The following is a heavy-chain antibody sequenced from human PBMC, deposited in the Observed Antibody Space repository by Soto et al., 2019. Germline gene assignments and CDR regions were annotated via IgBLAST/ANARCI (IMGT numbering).Heavy chain of an antibody. CDR1: GCTFIDYY. Sequence: LRLSCEASGCTFIDYYISWIRQAPGKGLEWVSYISSSGSTIYYADSVKGRFTISRDNAKNSLYLQMNSLRAEDTAVYYCAREGDGHTYDYWGQGTVVTVSS. J-gene: IGHJ4*02. CDR3: AREGDGHTYDY. D-gene: IGHD1-26*01. V-gene: IGHV3-11*01. CDR2: ISSSGSTI.